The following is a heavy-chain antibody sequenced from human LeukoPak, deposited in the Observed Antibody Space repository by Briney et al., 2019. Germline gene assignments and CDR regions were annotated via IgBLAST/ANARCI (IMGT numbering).Heavy chain of an antibody. CDR2: IYSGGST. CDR1: GFTVSSNY. CDR3: ARLSSTWDGVPQMRPLDY. J-gene: IGHJ4*02. V-gene: IGHV3-53*01. D-gene: IGHD2-2*01. Sequence: GGSLRLSCAASGFTVSSNYMSWVRQAPGKGLEWVSVIYSGGSTYYADSVKGRFTISRDNAKNSLYLQMHSLRAEDTAVYCARLSSTWDGVPQMRPLDYWGQGTLVTVSS.